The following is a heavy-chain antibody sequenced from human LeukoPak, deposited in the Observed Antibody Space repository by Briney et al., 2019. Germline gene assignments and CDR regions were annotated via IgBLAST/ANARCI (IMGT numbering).Heavy chain of an antibody. CDR2: IIPIFGTA. CDR3: AREGIAAAGPNYYYYMDV. V-gene: IGHV1-69*05. D-gene: IGHD6-13*01. J-gene: IGHJ6*03. Sequence: SVKVSCKASGGTFSSYAISWVRQAPGQGLEWMGRIIPIFGTANYAQKLQGRVTMTTDTSTSTAYMELRSLRSDDTAVYYCAREGIAAAGPNYYYYMDVWGKGTTVTVSS. CDR1: GGTFSSYA.